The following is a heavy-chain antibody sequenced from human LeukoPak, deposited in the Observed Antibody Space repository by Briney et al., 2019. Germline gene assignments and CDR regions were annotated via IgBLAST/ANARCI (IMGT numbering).Heavy chain of an antibody. CDR1: GFTFSSYA. Sequence: GGSLRLSCAASGFTFSSYAMSWVRQAPGKGLEWVATITASAFTTNYAGSVKGRFTISRDNSKNTLYLQMNSLRAEDTAVYYCANGESPAASYDYWGQGTLVTVSS. D-gene: IGHD2-2*01. J-gene: IGHJ4*02. V-gene: IGHV3-23*01. CDR2: ITASAFTT. CDR3: ANGESPAASYDY.